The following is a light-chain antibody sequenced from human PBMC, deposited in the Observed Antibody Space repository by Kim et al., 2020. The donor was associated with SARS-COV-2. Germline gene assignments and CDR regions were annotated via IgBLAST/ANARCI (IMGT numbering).Light chain of an antibody. V-gene: IGKV3-11*01. CDR3: QQHSGWSRT. J-gene: IGKJ4*01. Sequence: EIVLTQSPATLSLSPGERATLSCRASQSVTSYLAWYHQQPGQPPTRLMFDASNSTTGVPARFSGSGSATDFTRTISSLEPEDFAAYYCQQHSGWSRTFGGGTKVDIK. CDR2: DAS. CDR1: QSVTSY.